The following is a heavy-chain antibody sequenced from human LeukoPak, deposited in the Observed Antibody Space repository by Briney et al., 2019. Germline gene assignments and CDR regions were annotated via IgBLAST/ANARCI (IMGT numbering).Heavy chain of an antibody. CDR2: ISYGGST. Sequence: PSETLSPTCTVSGGSITSNNYYWGWIRQPPGKGLEWVGSISYGGSTHYNPSLKSRVTMSVDTSNNQFSLKPRSVNATDTVVYRCATSPGDDYGGGHWFDPWGQGTLVIVSS. CDR3: ATSPGDDYGGGHWFDP. V-gene: IGHV4-39*01. CDR1: GGSITSNNYY. J-gene: IGHJ5*02. D-gene: IGHD4-23*01.